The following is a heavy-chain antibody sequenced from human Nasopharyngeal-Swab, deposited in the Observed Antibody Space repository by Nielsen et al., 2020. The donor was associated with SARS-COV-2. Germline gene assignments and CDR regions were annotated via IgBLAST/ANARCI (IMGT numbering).Heavy chain of an antibody. J-gene: IGHJ6*02. CDR3: ARGQYCSSTSCYARGYYYYYGIDV. CDR1: GFTFSSYS. Sequence: GALKISCAASGFTFSSYSMNWVRQAPGKGLEWVSSISSSSSYIYYADSVKGRFTISRDNAKNSLYLQMNSLRAEDTAVYYCARGQYCSSTSCYARGYYYYYGIDVWGQGTTVTVSS. D-gene: IGHD2-2*01. CDR2: ISSSSSYI. V-gene: IGHV3-21*01.